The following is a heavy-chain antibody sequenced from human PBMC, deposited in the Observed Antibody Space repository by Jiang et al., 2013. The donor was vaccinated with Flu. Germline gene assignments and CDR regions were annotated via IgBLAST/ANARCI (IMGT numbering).Heavy chain of an antibody. CDR3: ARGHYYGMDV. Sequence: GLVWVSGINSDGSSTTYADSVEGRFTISRDNAKNALYLQMNSLRAEDTAVYYCARGHYYGMDVWGQGTTVTVSS. V-gene: IGHV3-74*01. CDR2: INSDGSST. J-gene: IGHJ6*02.